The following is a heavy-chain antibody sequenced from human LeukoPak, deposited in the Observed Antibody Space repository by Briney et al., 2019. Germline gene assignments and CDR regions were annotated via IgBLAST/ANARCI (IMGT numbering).Heavy chain of an antibody. CDR3: ARGMGYCSSTSCSADDY. D-gene: IGHD2-2*01. V-gene: IGHV1-8*01. J-gene: IGHJ4*02. CDR1: GYTFTSYD. Sequence: ASVKVSCEASGYTFTSYDINWVRQATGQGLEWMGWMNPNSGNTGYAQKFQGRVTMTRNTSISTAYMELSSLRSEDTAVYYCARGMGYCSSTSCSADDYWGQGTLVTVSS. CDR2: MNPNSGNT.